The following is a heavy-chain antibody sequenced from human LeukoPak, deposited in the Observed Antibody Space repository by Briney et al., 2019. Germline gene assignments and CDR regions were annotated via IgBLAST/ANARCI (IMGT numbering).Heavy chain of an antibody. CDR1: GFTFSDFW. D-gene: IGHD3-3*01. V-gene: IGHV3-7*03. J-gene: IGHJ4*02. CDR2: IKLDGSEK. CDR3: ARDQYDTWSRRGNFDS. Sequence: QTGGSLRLSCAASGFTFSDFWMSWVRQAPGKGLEWVANIKLDGSEKNYVNSVKGRFTISRDNTKNSLYLQMNSLRVEDTAVFYCARDQYDTWSRRGNFDSWGQGTLVIVSS.